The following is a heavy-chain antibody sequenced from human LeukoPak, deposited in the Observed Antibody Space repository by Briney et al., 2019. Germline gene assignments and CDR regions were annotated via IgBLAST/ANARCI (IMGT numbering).Heavy chain of an antibody. J-gene: IGHJ4*02. Sequence: GGSLRLACAASGFTFSDHYMDWVRQAPGKGLQWVGRVRYRANGYTTEYAASVKGRFTISRDDSNSIAYLQMDSLKTEDTAVYYCTREIRYFDWFQADYWGQGTLVTVSS. D-gene: IGHD3-9*01. V-gene: IGHV3-72*01. CDR1: GFTFSDHY. CDR3: TREIRYFDWFQADY. CDR2: VRYRANGYTT.